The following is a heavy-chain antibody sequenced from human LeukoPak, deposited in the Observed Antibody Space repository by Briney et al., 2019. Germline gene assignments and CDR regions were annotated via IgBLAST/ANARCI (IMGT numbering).Heavy chain of an antibody. Sequence: GGSLRLSCAASGFTFSSYGMHWVRQAPGKGLEWVAVISYDGSNKYYADSVKGRFTISRDNSKNTLYLQMNSLRAEDTAVYYCAKDRRIGYSSSWKHHFDYWGQGTLVTVSS. CDR3: AKDRRIGYSSSWKHHFDY. J-gene: IGHJ4*02. D-gene: IGHD6-13*01. CDR2: ISYDGSNK. V-gene: IGHV3-30*18. CDR1: GFTFSSYG.